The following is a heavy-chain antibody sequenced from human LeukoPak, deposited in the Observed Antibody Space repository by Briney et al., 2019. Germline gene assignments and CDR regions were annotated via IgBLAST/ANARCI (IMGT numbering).Heavy chain of an antibody. V-gene: IGHV4-59*08. CDR2: IYYSGST. Sequence: SETLSLTCTVSGGSISSYYWSWIRQPPGKGLEWIGYIYYSGSTNYNPSLKSRVTISVDTSKNQFSLKLSSVTAADTAVYYCARPYDSSGSLGYWGQGTLVTVSS. CDR1: GGSISSYY. D-gene: IGHD3-22*01. J-gene: IGHJ4*02. CDR3: ARPYDSSGSLGY.